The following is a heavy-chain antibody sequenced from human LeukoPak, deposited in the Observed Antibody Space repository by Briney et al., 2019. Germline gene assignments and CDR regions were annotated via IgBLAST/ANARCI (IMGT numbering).Heavy chain of an antibody. CDR3: ARDYYDSSGYYLRLYY. D-gene: IGHD3-22*01. J-gene: IGHJ4*02. Sequence: SVKVSCKASGGTFSSYAISWVRQAPGQGLEWMGGIIPILGTANYAQKFQGRVTITADESTSTAYMELSSLRSEDTAVYYCARDYYDSSGYYLRLYYWGQGTLVTVSS. V-gene: IGHV1-69*13. CDR2: IIPILGTA. CDR1: GGTFSSYA.